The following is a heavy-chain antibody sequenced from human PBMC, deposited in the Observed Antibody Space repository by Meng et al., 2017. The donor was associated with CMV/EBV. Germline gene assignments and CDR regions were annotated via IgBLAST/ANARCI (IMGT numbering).Heavy chain of an antibody. V-gene: IGHV3-21*01. CDR1: GFTFSSYS. Sequence: GGSLRLSCAASGFTFSSYSMNWVRQAPGKGLEWVSSISSSSSYIYYADSVKGRFTISRDNAKNSLYLQMNSLRAEDTAVYYCARYCSSTSCYRFDPWGQGTLVTAPQ. J-gene: IGHJ5*02. D-gene: IGHD2-2*02. CDR2: ISSSSSYI. CDR3: ARYCSSTSCYRFDP.